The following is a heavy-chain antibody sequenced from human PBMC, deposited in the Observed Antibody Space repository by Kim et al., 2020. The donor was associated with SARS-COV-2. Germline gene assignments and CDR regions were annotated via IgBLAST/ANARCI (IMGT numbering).Heavy chain of an antibody. Sequence: SLKSRVTMSVDTSKIQFSLKLRSVTAADTAVYYCAGFPRSRYYYYYGMDVWGQGTTVTVSS. V-gene: IGHV4-59*10. J-gene: IGHJ6*02. CDR3: AGFPRSRYYYYYGMDV.